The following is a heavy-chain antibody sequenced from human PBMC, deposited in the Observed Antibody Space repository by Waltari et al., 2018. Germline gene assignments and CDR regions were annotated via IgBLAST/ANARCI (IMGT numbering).Heavy chain of an antibody. CDR2: ISWNSGSI. CDR3: AKDYWAKYSSGYYREPSFDY. J-gene: IGHJ4*02. Sequence: EVQLVESGGGLVQPGRSLRLSCAASGFTFDDYAMHWFRQAPGTGREWVSGISWNSGSIGYADSVKGRFTISRDNAKNSLYLQMNSLRAEDTALYYCAKDYWAKYSSGYYREPSFDYWGQGTLVTVSS. D-gene: IGHD3-22*01. V-gene: IGHV3-9*01. CDR1: GFTFDDYA.